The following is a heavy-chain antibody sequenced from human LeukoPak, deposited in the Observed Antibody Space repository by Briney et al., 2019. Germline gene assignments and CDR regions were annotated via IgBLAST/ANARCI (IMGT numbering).Heavy chain of an antibody. J-gene: IGHJ6*02. Sequence: GASVKVSCKASGYTFTSYDINWVRQATGQGLGWMGWMNPNSGNTGYAQKFQGRVTMTRNTSISTAYMELSSLRSEDTAVYYCAREGKDRLWGYYLGMEVWGQGTTVTVSS. CDR2: MNPNSGNT. D-gene: IGHD3-16*01. CDR3: AREGKDRLWGYYLGMEV. V-gene: IGHV1-8*01. CDR1: GYTFTSYD.